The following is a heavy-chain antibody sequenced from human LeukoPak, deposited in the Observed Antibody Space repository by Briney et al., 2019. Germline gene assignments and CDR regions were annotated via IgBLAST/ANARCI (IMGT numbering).Heavy chain of an antibody. J-gene: IGHJ3*02. D-gene: IGHD3-3*01. Sequence: SETLSLTCTVSGGSISSHYWSWIRQPPGKGLEWIGYIYYSGSTNHNPSLKSRVTISVDTSKNQFSLKLSSVTAADTAVYYCARDRRYYDFWSGYYTFDAFDIWGQGTMVIVSS. CDR2: IYYSGST. CDR1: GGSISSHY. V-gene: IGHV4-59*11. CDR3: ARDRRYYDFWSGYYTFDAFDI.